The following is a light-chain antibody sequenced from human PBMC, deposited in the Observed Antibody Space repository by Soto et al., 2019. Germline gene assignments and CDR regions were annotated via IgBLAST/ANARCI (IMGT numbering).Light chain of an antibody. Sequence: DIQITHSPSTLSASVGDRVTITCRASQSIDSWLAWFQQKPGRAPKLLIYKASSLESGVPSRFSGSGSGTEFTLTISSLQPDDFAIYYCQQYNSQSWKCGQGTKGDIK. CDR2: KAS. V-gene: IGKV1-5*03. CDR1: QSIDSW. CDR3: QQYNSQSWK. J-gene: IGKJ1*01.